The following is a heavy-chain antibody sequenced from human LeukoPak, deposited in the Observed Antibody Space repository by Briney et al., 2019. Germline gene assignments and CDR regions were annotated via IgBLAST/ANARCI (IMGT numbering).Heavy chain of an antibody. V-gene: IGHV3-30-3*01. D-gene: IGHD3-22*01. CDR3: VRESEYDHSASFDY. CDR2: ISSDGNAI. Sequence: GGPRRLSCAASGFTFTAYLIHGVRQAPGKGRRGWAVISSDGNAIFYADSVKGRFTISRDNSKNTLYLQMNSLRAEDKAVYYCVRESEYDHSASFDYWGQGTLVTVSS. CDR1: GFTFTAYL. J-gene: IGHJ4*02.